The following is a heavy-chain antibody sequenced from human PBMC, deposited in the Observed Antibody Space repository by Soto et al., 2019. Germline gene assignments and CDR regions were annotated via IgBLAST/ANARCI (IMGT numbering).Heavy chain of an antibody. Sequence: QVQLVQSGDELKKPGASVKVSCKASDYTFNSYGISWVRKAPGQGLEWMGWLSGDNGDIKYAQKFQGRVTMTTDISTSTVYMELRSLSSDXXXVYFCAGSRGFGFDFWGQGTLVTVSS. V-gene: IGHV1-18*01. CDR1: DYTFNSYG. J-gene: IGHJ4*02. CDR2: LSGDNGDI. D-gene: IGHD2-15*01. CDR3: AGSRGFGFDF.